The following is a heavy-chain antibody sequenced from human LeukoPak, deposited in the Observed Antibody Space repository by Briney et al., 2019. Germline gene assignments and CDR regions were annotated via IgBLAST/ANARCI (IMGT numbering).Heavy chain of an antibody. V-gene: IGHV4-59*06. CDR1: GGSISSYY. J-gene: IGHJ4*02. Sequence: SETLSLTCTVSGGSISSYYWSWIRQHPGKGLEWIGYIYYSGSTYYNPSLKSRVTISVDTSKNQFSLKLSSVTAADTAVYYCARMLEYSSRLSYFDYWGQGTLVTVSS. CDR2: IYYSGST. CDR3: ARMLEYSSRLSYFDY. D-gene: IGHD6-13*01.